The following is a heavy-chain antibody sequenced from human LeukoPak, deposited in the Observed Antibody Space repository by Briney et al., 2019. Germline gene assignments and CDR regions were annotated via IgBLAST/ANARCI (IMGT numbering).Heavy chain of an antibody. V-gene: IGHV4-31*03. CDR3: AGGSNYEKFLGD. D-gene: IGHD4-4*01. CDR2: IYYSGST. CDR1: GGSISSGGYY. Sequence: PSETLSLTCTVSGGSISSGGYYWSWIRQHPGKGLEWIGYIYYSGSTYYNPSLKSRVTISVDTSKNQFSLKLSSVTAADTAVYYCAGGSNYEKFLGDWGQGTLVTVSS. J-gene: IGHJ4*02.